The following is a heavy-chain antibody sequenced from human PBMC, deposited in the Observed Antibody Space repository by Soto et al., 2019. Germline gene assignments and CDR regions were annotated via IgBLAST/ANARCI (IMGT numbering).Heavy chain of an antibody. D-gene: IGHD5-12*01. J-gene: IGHJ4*02. V-gene: IGHV4-30-4*01. CDR1: GGSISSGDNY. CDR3: ARDSNGYTLIDY. CDR2: IHYRGST. Sequence: PSETLSLTCTVSGGSISSGDNYWSWIRQPPGKGLEWIGYIHYRGSTFYNTSLKSRVIISVDTSRNQFSLKLTSVTAADTAVYYCARDSNGYTLIDYWGQGTLVTVSS.